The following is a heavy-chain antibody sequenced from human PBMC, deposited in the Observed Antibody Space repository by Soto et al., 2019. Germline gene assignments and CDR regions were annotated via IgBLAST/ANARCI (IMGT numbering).Heavy chain of an antibody. J-gene: IGHJ4*02. CDR3: AHRGYMYGNWDHGYFDY. CDR2: IYWDDDK. V-gene: IGHV2-5*02. CDR1: GFSLTTSGVG. Sequence: QITLKESGPTRVKPTQTLALTCTFSGFSLTTSGVGVGWIRKTPGKALEWLAVIYWDDDKRYNPSLKNRLTITKDTYKNQVVLIMADMDPVDTGTYFCAHRGYMYGNWDHGYFDYWGQGTLVTVSS. D-gene: IGHD7-27*01.